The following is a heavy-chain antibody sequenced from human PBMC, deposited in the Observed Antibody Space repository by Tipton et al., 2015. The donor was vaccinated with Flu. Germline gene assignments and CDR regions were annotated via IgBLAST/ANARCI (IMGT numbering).Heavy chain of an antibody. CDR1: GGSISSGSYY. Sequence: LRLSCTVSGGSISSGSYYWSWIRQPAGKGLEWIGRIYTTGIPNYNPSLRSRVTISIDTSKNQFSLKLSSVTAADTAVYYCARVWSSFVATASLDYWGRGTLVTVSS. D-gene: IGHD1-1*01. V-gene: IGHV4-61*02. J-gene: IGHJ4*02. CDR3: ARVWSSFVATASLDY. CDR2: IYTTGIP.